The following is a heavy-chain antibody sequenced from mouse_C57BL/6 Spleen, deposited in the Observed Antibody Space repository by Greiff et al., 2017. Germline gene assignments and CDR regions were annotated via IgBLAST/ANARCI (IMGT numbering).Heavy chain of an antibody. D-gene: IGHD2-3*01. J-gene: IGHJ3*01. CDR3: AIEDDGQPRWFAD. CDR2: IHPSDSDT. V-gene: IGHV1-74*01. Sequence: VQLQQPGAELVKPGASVKVSCKASGYTFPGYWMHWVKQRPGKGLEWIARIHPSDSDTNYNQKFKGKATLTVYNSTSTVYMQLSILISEDSAFYYFAIEDDGQPRWFADWGKGTLVTVSA. CDR1: GYTFPGYW.